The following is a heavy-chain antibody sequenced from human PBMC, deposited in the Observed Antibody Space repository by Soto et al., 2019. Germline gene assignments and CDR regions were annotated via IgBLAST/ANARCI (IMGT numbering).Heavy chain of an antibody. J-gene: IGHJ4*02. Sequence: PSETLSLTCTVSGGSLGSSSYYWGWIRQSPGKGLEWIGNIYYSRTTFYNPSLKSRVTISVDTSKNPFYLHLSSVTAADTAIFYCASIAAPGTTHFDFWGQGTLVTVS. CDR3: ASIAAPGTTHFDF. CDR2: IYYSRTT. CDR1: GGSLGSSSYY. V-gene: IGHV4-39*01. D-gene: IGHD6-13*01.